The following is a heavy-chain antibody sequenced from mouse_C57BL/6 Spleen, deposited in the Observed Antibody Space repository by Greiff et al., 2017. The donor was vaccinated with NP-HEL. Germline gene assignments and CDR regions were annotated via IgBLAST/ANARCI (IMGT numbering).Heavy chain of an antibody. D-gene: IGHD1-1*01. J-gene: IGHJ2*01. CDR3: ARGGGSSYPCDY. CDR2: IDPSDSYT. V-gene: IGHV1-69*01. CDR1: GYTFTSYW. Sequence: QVQLQQPGAELVMPGASVKLSCKASGYTFTSYWMHWVKQRPGQGLEWIGEIDPSDSYTNYNQKFKGKSTLTVDKSSSTAYMQLSSLTSEDSAVYYCARGGGSSYPCDYWGQGTTLTVSS.